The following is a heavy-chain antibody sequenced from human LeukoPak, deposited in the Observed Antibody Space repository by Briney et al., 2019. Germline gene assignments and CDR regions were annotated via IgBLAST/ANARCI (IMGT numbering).Heavy chain of an antibody. D-gene: IGHD3-16*02. CDR1: GGSFNSNSHY. CDR2: IYYGGNT. J-gene: IGHJ6*03. Sequence: SETLSLTCSVSGGSFNSNSHYWGWIRRPPGGGLEWIGNIYYGGNTFYNSTLRSRVTMSADTSRNQFSLRLNSVTVADTGIYYCARQESSYYYYYMDVWGKGTTVIVSS. CDR3: ARQESSYYYYYMDV. V-gene: IGHV4-39*01.